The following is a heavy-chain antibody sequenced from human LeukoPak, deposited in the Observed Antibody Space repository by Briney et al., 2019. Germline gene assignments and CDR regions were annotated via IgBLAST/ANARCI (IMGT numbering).Heavy chain of an antibody. CDR1: GGSISSYY. CDR3: ARVTLWFGELSGSWFDP. V-gene: IGHV4-34*01. Sequence: SETLSLTCTVSGGSISSYYWSWIRQPPGKGLEWIGEINHSGSTNYNPSLKSRVTISVDTSKNQFSLKLSSVTAADTAVYYCARVTLWFGELSGSWFDPWGQGTLVTVSS. D-gene: IGHD3-10*01. CDR2: INHSGST. J-gene: IGHJ5*02.